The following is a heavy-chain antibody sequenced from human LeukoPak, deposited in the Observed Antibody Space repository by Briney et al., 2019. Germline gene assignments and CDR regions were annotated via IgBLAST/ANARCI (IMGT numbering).Heavy chain of an antibody. D-gene: IGHD3-22*01. CDR1: GGSISSYY. V-gene: IGHV4-59*12. Sequence: PSETLSLTCSVSGGSISSYYWSWLRQPPGRGLEWIGYFYYSGRTSYNPSLKSRVTISVDTSKNQFSLKLSSVTAADTAVYYCATANDSSGYYNVFAEYFQHWGQGTLVTVSS. CDR2: FYYSGRT. J-gene: IGHJ1*01. CDR3: ATANDSSGYYNVFAEYFQH.